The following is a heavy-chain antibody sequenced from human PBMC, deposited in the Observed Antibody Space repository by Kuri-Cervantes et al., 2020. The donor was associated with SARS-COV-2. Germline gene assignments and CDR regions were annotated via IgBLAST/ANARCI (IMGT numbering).Heavy chain of an antibody. CDR1: GGSISSSSYY. V-gene: IGHV4-39*01. J-gene: IGHJ3*02. Sequence: GSLRLSCTVSGGSISSSSYYWGWIRQPPGKGLEWIGSIYYSGSTYYNPSLKSRVTISVDTSKNQFSLKLSSVTAADTAVYYCARLLRQKYCSGGSCYGWIWGQGTMVTASS. CDR3: ARLLRQKYCSGGSCYGWI. CDR2: IYYSGST. D-gene: IGHD2-15*01.